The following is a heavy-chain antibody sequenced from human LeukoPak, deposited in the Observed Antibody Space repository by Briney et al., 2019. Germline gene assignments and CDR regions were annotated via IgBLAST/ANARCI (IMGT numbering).Heavy chain of an antibody. CDR2: IYYSGST. CDR3: ARGPYYYGSGSYYY. V-gene: IGHV4-59*01. Sequence: PSETLSLTRTVSGGSISSYYWSWIRQPPGKGLEWIGYIYYSGSTNYNPSLKSRVTISVDTSKNQFSLKLSSVTAADTAVYYCARGPYYYGSGSYYYWGQGTLVTASS. D-gene: IGHD3-10*01. J-gene: IGHJ4*02. CDR1: GGSISSYY.